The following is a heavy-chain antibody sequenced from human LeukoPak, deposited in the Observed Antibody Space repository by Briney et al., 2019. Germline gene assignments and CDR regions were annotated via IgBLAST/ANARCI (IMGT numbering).Heavy chain of an antibody. V-gene: IGHV3-15*01. CDR2: IKSKTDGGTT. J-gene: IGHJ4*02. Sequence: GGSLRLSCTPSGFTFGDYAMSWVRQAPGKGLEWVGRIKSKTDGGTTDYAAPVKGRFTISRDDSKNTLYLQMNSLKTEDTAVYYCTTRWGSDYWGQGTLVTVSS. CDR3: TTRWGSDY. D-gene: IGHD4-23*01. CDR1: GFTFGDYA.